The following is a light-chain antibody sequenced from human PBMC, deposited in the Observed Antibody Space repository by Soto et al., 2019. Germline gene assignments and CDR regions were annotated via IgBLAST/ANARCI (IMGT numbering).Light chain of an antibody. CDR3: QSYDSSLNVV. Sequence: QSVLTQPPSVSGAPGQRVTISCTGSSSNIGAGYDVHWYQQLPGTAPKLLIYGNSNRPSGVPDRFSGSKSGTSASLAITGLQAEDEADYYSQSYDSSLNVVLGGGTKLTVL. J-gene: IGLJ2*01. V-gene: IGLV1-40*01. CDR2: GNS. CDR1: SSNIGAGYD.